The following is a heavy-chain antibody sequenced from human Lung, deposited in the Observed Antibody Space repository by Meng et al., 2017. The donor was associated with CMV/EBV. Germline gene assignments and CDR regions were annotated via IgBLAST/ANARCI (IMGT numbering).Heavy chain of an antibody. Sequence: SVKVSCKASGYTFTAHYFHWVRQAPGQGLEWMGWIHPHRGDTNYAQQFQGRVTLTRDTPINTGYMELTRLTSDDTAVYYCARDNNWGPDYWGQGTLVTVSS. J-gene: IGHJ4*02. D-gene: IGHD7-27*01. CDR2: IHPHRGDT. CDR1: GYTFTAHY. V-gene: IGHV1-2*02. CDR3: ARDNNWGPDY.